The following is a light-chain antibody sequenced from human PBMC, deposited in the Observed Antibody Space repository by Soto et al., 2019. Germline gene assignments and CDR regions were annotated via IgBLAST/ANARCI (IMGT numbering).Light chain of an antibody. J-gene: IGKJ4*01. CDR3: QQYISSPLT. Sequence: EIVMTQSPGTLSLSPGEGATLSCRASLSINSNYLAWYQQKPGQAPSLLTYGASRRATDVPDRFSASGSGTDFALTISRLEPEDVAVYYCQQYISSPLTFGGGTKVEI. CDR2: GAS. CDR1: LSINSNY. V-gene: IGKV3-20*01.